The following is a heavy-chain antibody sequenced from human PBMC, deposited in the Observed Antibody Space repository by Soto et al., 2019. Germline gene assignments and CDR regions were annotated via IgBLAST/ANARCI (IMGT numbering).Heavy chain of an antibody. Sequence: EVQLVESGGDLVKPGGSLRLSCAASGFTFNNAWMNWVRQAPGKGLEWVGRIKTDGGTTDYATPVKGRFTISRDDSKNTLYLQMSSLKIEDTAXXXXXXXXXXXXXXXYDWGQGTLVTVSS. D-gene: IGHD3-16*01. CDR1: GFTFNNAW. J-gene: IGHJ4*02. CDR3: XXXXXXXXXXXYD. CDR2: IKTDGGTT. V-gene: IGHV3-15*01.